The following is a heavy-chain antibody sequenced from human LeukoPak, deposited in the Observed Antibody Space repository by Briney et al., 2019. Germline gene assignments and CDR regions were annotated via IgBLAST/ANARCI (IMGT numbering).Heavy chain of an antibody. J-gene: IGHJ4*02. CDR3: TTAYDYGDPYYFDY. CDR2: IKSKTDGGTT. Sequence: GGSLRLSCAASGFTFSNAWMSWVRQAPGKGLEWVGRIKSKTDGGTTDYAAPVKGRFTISRDDSKNTLYLQMNSLKTEDTAVYYCTTAYDYGDPYYFDYWGQGNLVSVSS. CDR1: GFTFSNAW. V-gene: IGHV3-15*01. D-gene: IGHD4-17*01.